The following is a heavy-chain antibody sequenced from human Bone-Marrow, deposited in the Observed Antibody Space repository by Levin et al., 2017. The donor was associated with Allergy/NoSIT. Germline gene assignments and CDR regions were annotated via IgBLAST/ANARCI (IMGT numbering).Heavy chain of an antibody. CDR2: ISSTGDTT. Sequence: LSLTCAASGFILRDYYMSWIRQVPGKGLEWISYISSTGDTTKYGDSVKGRFTISRDTAKNSALLQMSSLRAEDTAAYYCARVTTAYTGYEYGDLWGQGSLAIVPS. CDR3: ARVTTAYTGYEYGDL. J-gene: IGHJ6*01. CDR1: GFILRDYY. D-gene: IGHD5-12*01. V-gene: IGHV3-11*01.